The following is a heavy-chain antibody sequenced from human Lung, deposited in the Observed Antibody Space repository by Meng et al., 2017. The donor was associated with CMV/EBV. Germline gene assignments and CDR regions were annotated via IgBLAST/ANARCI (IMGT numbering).Heavy chain of an antibody. V-gene: IGHV1-2*02. CDR3: ATLPPVAARYYYNRFDV. Sequence: ASVKVSCKASGYTFTDYYMHWVRQAPGQGLEWMGWINPNSGGTNYAQKFHDRVTMTRDTSTSTAYMDLRRLTSDDSAVYSCATLPPVAARYYYNRFDVWGQGTTVTVSS. D-gene: IGHD6-19*01. CDR2: INPNSGGT. CDR1: GYTFTDYY. J-gene: IGHJ6*02.